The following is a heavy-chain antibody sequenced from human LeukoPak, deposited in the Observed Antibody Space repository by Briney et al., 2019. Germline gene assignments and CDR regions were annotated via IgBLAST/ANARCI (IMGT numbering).Heavy chain of an antibody. D-gene: IGHD6-6*01. V-gene: IGHV4-59*01. CDR3: ARGSSPPWNYFDY. CDR1: GGSISSYY. CDR2: IYYSGST. Sequence: SETLSLTCTVSGGSISSYYWSWIRQPPGKGLEWIGYIYYSGSTNNNPSLKSRVTISVDTSKNQFSLKLSSVTAADTAVYYCARGSSPPWNYFDYWGQGTLVTVSS. J-gene: IGHJ4*02.